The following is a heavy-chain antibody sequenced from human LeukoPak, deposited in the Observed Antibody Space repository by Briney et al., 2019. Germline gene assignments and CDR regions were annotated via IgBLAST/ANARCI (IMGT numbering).Heavy chain of an antibody. V-gene: IGHV3-7*01. J-gene: IGHJ4*02. CDR3: ARDAVTAY. Sequence: GGSLRLSCAASGFTFSSFWMSWVRQAPGKGLEWVANIKEDGSEKYYVDSVKGRFTISRDNARNSLFLQMNSLRTEDTAVYYCARDAVTAYWGQGTLVTVSS. D-gene: IGHD1-14*01. CDR1: GFTFSSFW. CDR2: IKEDGSEK.